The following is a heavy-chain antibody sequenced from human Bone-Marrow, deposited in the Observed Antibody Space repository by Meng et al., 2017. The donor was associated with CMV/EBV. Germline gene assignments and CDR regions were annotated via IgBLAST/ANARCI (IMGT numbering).Heavy chain of an antibody. CDR3: ARERRSWFDP. CDR2: IKQDGSEK. V-gene: IGHV3-7*01. Sequence: GESLKISCGASGFTFSRFAILWVRLAPGRGLEWVANIKQDGSEKYYVDSVKGRFTISRDNAKNSLYLQMNSLRAEDTAVYYCARERRSWFDPWGQGTLVTVSS. J-gene: IGHJ5*02. CDR1: GFTFSRFA.